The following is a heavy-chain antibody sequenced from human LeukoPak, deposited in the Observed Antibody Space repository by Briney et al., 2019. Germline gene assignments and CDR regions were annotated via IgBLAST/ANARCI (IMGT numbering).Heavy chain of an antibody. D-gene: IGHD3-16*02. Sequence: GGSLRLSCAASGLTFDDYAMHWVRQAPGKGLEWVSLISGDGGSTYYVDSVKGRFTISRDNSKNSLYLQMNSLRTEDTALYYCGKGRLGELSLWGQGTLVTVSS. CDR2: ISGDGGST. CDR3: GKGRLGELSL. CDR1: GLTFDDYA. J-gene: IGHJ4*02. V-gene: IGHV3-43*02.